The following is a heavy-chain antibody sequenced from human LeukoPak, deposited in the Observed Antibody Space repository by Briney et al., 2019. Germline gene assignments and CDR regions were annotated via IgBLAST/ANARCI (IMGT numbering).Heavy chain of an antibody. V-gene: IGHV4-4*07. D-gene: IGHD6-13*01. CDR1: GGSISSYQ. CDR2: IFASGST. Sequence: SETLSLTCTVSGGSISSYQWGWIRQPAGKGLEWIGRIFASGSTNYNPFLKSRVTMSIDTSKNQFSLKVISVTAADTAVYYCARDGSSWPFFDSWGQGTLVTVSS. CDR3: ARDGSSWPFFDS. J-gene: IGHJ4*02.